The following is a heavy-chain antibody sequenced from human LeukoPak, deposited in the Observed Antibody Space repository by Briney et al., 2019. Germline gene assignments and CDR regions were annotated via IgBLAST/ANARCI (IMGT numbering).Heavy chain of an antibody. D-gene: IGHD2-2*01. CDR1: GYTFTSYG. CDR3: ARVGCSSTSCYANYYYGMDV. J-gene: IGHJ6*02. V-gene: IGHV1-18*01. CDR2: ISAYNGNT. Sequence: ASVKVSCKASGYTFTSYGISWVRQAPGQGLEWMGWISAYNGNTNYAQKLQGRVTMTTDTSTSTAYMELRSLGSDDTAVYYCARVGCSSTSCYANYYYGMDVWGQGTTVTVSS.